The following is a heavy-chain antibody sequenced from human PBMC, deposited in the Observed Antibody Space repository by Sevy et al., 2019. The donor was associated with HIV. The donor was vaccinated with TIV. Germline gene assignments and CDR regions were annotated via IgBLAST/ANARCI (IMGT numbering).Heavy chain of an antibody. CDR2: INPNSGGT. CDR1: GYTFTGYY. J-gene: IGHJ3*02. D-gene: IGHD4-17*01. Sequence: ASVKVSCKASGYTFTGYYMHWVRQAPGQGLEWMGWINPNSGGTNYAQKFQGRVTMTRDTSISTAYMELSRLRSDDTAVYYCARVKNGDDAFDIWGQGTMVTVSS. V-gene: IGHV1-2*02. CDR3: ARVKNGDDAFDI.